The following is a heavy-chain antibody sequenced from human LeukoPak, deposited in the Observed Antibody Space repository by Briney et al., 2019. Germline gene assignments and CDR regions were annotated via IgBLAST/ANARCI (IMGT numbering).Heavy chain of an antibody. Sequence: GGSLRLSCAASGLTFSSYWMHWVRHAPGKGPVWVSRINSDGSATFYADSVKGRFTISRDNAKNTLYLQMNSLRAEDTAVYYCVKAIVAAGYDYWGQGTLVTVSS. CDR3: VKAIVAAGYDY. CDR2: INSDGSAT. CDR1: GLTFSSYW. V-gene: IGHV3-74*01. J-gene: IGHJ4*02. D-gene: IGHD6-13*01.